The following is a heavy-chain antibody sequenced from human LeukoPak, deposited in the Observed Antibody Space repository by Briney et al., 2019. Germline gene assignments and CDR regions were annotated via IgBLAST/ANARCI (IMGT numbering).Heavy chain of an antibody. J-gene: IGHJ4*02. Sequence: PSETLSLTCTVSGGSISSGGYYWSWIRQHPGKGLEWIGYIYYSGSTNYNPSLKSRVTISVDTSKNQFSLKLSSVTAADTAVYYCAGKRGIRGVIDYWGQGTLVTVSS. D-gene: IGHD3-10*01. CDR2: IYYSGST. CDR3: AGKRGIRGVIDY. CDR1: GGSISSGGYY. V-gene: IGHV4-31*03.